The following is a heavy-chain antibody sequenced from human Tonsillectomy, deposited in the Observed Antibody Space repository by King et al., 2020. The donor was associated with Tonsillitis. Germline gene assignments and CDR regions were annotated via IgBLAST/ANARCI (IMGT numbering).Heavy chain of an antibody. CDR1: GGTFSNYA. Sequence: VQLVESGAEVKKPGSSVKVSCKASGGTFSNYAISWVRQAPGQGLEWMGGIIPMFGPANYAQKFQGRATITADESTTTAYMQLSSLRSGDTAVYYCATYDFWSGYSTRNYYHYYMDVWGKGTTVTVSS. CDR3: ATYDFWSGYSTRNYYHYYMDV. D-gene: IGHD3-3*01. J-gene: IGHJ6*03. CDR2: IIPMFGPA. V-gene: IGHV1-69*01.